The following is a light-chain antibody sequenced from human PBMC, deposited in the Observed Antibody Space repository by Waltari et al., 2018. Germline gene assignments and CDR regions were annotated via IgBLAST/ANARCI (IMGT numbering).Light chain of an antibody. CDR2: ATS. V-gene: IGKV1-39*01. CDR1: ESASTY. Sequence: DIQMTQSPSSLSAFVGDTVTITCRASESASTYLNWYQQKPGKAPKLLIYATSTLHNGVPSRFSGSGSATEFTLTISNLQPEDFATYYCQQTYRLWGTFGQGTKVEIK. CDR3: QQTYRLWGT. J-gene: IGKJ1*01.